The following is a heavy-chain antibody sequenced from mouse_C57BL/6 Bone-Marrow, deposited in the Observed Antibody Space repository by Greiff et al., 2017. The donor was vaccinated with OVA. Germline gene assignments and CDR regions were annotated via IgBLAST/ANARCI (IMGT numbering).Heavy chain of an antibody. Sequence: QVQLQQSGAELARPGASVKMSCKASGYTFTSYTMHWVKQRPGQGLEWIGNINPSSGYTKYNQKFKDKATLTADKSSSTAYMQLSSLTSEDSAVYCCAREGYGDDYYDYWGQGTSLTVSS. CDR2: INPSSGYT. V-gene: IGHV1-4*01. D-gene: IGHD2-3*01. J-gene: IGHJ2*02. CDR3: AREGYGDDYYDY. CDR1: GYTFTSYT.